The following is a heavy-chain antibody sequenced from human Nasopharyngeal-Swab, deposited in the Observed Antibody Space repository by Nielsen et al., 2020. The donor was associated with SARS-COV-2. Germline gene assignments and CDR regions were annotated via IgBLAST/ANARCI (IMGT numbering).Heavy chain of an antibody. CDR3: ARGGYDYYMDV. CDR2: IGTAGDP. V-gene: IGHV3-13*05. Sequence: GSSLKISCAASGFTFSDYDMHWVRQATGKGLEWVSAIGTAGDPYYPGSVKGRFTISRENAKNSLYLQMNSLSAGDTAVYYCARGGYDYYMDVWGKGTTVTVSS. J-gene: IGHJ6*03. CDR1: GFTFSDYD.